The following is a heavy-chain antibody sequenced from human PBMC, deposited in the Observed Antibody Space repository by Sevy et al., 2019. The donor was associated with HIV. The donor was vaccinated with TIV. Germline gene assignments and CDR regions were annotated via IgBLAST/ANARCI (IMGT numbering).Heavy chain of an antibody. CDR3: ARGRKKTEEWLEELDYYYGLDV. Sequence: GGSLRLSCAASGFSLTTSDMHWVRQAPGKGLEWVAYVRNDGSNKYYADSVRDRFTLSRDSPKNTLYLQMNSLRDEDTAIYYCARGRKKTEEWLEELDYYYGLDVWGQGTTVTVSS. CDR2: VRNDGSNK. V-gene: IGHV3-30*02. J-gene: IGHJ6*02. D-gene: IGHD2-8*01. CDR1: GFSLTTSD.